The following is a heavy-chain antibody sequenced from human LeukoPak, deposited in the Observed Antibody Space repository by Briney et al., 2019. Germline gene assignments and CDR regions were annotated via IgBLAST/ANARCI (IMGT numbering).Heavy chain of an antibody. Sequence: GGSLRLSCAASGLTFSSSGMHWVRQSPGKGLEWVAFIRSDGSKKSYADSVKGRFIISRDNAKNSLYLQMNSLRAEDTAVYYCGRDYEERTTDFWGQGTLVTVSS. CDR1: GLTFSSSG. CDR3: GRDYEERTTDF. D-gene: IGHD3-16*01. CDR2: IRSDGSKK. J-gene: IGHJ4*02. V-gene: IGHV3-30*02.